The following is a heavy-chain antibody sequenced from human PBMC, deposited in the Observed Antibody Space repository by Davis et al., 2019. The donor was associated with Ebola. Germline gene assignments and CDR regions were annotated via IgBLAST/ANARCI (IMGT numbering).Heavy chain of an antibody. V-gene: IGHV3-11*06. J-gene: IGHJ4*02. Sequence: GESLKISCVASGFTFTNYYMAWLRQAPGKGLEWISHMSTSDDTFTKYSDSVRGRFTISRDHARNSVFLQMDSVTVEDTAVYYCARSRSFYFDYWGQGSLVTVAS. CDR3: ARSRSFYFDY. CDR1: GFTFTNYY. CDR2: MSTSDDTFT.